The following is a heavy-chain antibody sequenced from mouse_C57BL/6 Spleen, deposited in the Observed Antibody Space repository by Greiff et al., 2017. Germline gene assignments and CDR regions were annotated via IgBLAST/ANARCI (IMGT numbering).Heavy chain of an antibody. CDR3: ARRYYGIPFAY. V-gene: IGHV5-2*01. D-gene: IGHD1-1*01. CDR2: INSDGGST. Sequence: EVQLMESGGGLVQPGESLKLSCESNEYEFPSHDMSWVRKTPEKRLELVAAINSDGGSTYYPDTMERRYIISRDNPKKPLYLQMSSLRSEDTALYYYARRYYGIPFAYWGQGTLVTVSA. CDR1: EYEFPSHD. J-gene: IGHJ3*01.